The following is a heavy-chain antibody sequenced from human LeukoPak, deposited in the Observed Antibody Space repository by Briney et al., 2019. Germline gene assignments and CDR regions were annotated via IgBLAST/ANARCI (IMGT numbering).Heavy chain of an antibody. Sequence: ASVKVSCKASGYTFTSYGISWVRQAPGQGLEWMGWISAYNGNTNYAQKLQGRVTMTTDTSTSTAYMELSSLRSEDTAVYYCASDRIVATIFIPDYWGQGTLVTVSS. J-gene: IGHJ4*02. CDR1: GYTFTSYG. D-gene: IGHD5-12*01. CDR3: ASDRIVATIFIPDY. CDR2: ISAYNGNT. V-gene: IGHV1-18*01.